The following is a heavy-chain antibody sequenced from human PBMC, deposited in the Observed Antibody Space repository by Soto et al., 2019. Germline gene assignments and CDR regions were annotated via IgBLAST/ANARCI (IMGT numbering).Heavy chain of an antibody. J-gene: IGHJ3*02. CDR2: IWYDGSNK. CDR1: GFTFSSYG. V-gene: IGHV3-33*01. CDR3: ARDVLYAFDI. Sequence: QVQLVESGGGVVQPGRSLRLSCAASGFTFSSYGMHWVRQAPGKGLEWVAVIWYDGSNKYYADYVKGRFTISRGNSKNTLYLQMNSLRAEDTAVYYCARDVLYAFDIWGQGTMVTVSS.